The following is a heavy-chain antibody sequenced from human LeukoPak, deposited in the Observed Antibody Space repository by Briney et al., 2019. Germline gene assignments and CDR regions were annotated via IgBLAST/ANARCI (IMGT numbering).Heavy chain of an antibody. CDR1: GFTFSSYG. CDR2: ISYDGSNK. Sequence: RRSLRLSCAASGFTFSSYGMHWVRQAPGKGLEWVAVISYDGSNKYYADSVKGRFTISRDNSKNTLYLQMNSLRAEDTAVYYCARDPTGPFLEWLFYFDYWGQGTLVTVSS. J-gene: IGHJ4*02. D-gene: IGHD3-3*01. V-gene: IGHV3-30*19. CDR3: ARDPTGPFLEWLFYFDY.